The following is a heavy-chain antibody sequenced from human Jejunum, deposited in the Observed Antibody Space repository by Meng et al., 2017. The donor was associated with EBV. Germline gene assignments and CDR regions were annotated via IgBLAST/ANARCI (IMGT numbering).Heavy chain of an antibody. Sequence: QLQLQAFGSVLVKPCQPLSLTCAVSGDSITRGAYLWSWIRQPPGKGLEWIGNIYHIGSTYYNPSLKSRVTISVDRSKNQFSLKLTSVTAADTAVYYCARGGPDFGDYVPFDYWGQGTLVTVSS. CDR2: IYHIGST. J-gene: IGHJ4*02. V-gene: IGHV4-30-2*01. D-gene: IGHD4-17*01. CDR1: GDSITRGAYL. CDR3: ARGGPDFGDYVPFDY.